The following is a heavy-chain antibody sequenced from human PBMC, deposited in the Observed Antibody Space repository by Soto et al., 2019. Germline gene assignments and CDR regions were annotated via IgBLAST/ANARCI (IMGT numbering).Heavy chain of an antibody. J-gene: IGHJ4*02. CDR1: GGSISSGDYY. V-gene: IGHV4-30-4*01. CDR3: ARWWFGELFDY. Sequence: QVQLQESGPGLVKPSQTLSLTCTVSGGSISSGDYYWSWIRQPPGKGLEWLGYIYYSGSTYYNPSLKSRVTISGDTSKNQFPLKLSSVTAADTAVYYGARWWFGELFDYWGQGTLVTVSS. CDR2: IYYSGST. D-gene: IGHD3-10*01.